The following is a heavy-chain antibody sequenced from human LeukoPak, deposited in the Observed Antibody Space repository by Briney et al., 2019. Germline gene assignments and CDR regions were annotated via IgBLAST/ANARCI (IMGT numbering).Heavy chain of an antibody. CDR1: GYSISSGYY. J-gene: IGHJ6*02. D-gene: IGHD3-22*01. CDR2: IYHSGST. Sequence: PSETLSLTCTVSGYSISSGYYWGWVRQPPGKGLEWIGSIYHSGSTYYNPSLKSRVTISVDTSKNQFSLKLSSVTAADTAVYYCAARYYYDRSYYYGMDVWGQGTTVTVSS. V-gene: IGHV4-38-2*02. CDR3: AARYYYDRSYYYGMDV.